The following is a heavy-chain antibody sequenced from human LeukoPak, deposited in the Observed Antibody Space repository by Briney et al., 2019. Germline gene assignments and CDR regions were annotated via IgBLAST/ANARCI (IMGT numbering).Heavy chain of an antibody. J-gene: IGHJ4*02. D-gene: IGHD4-17*01. CDR3: AGTPPRDYGDYYFDY. CDR1: GFTFSSYW. Sequence: TGGSLRLSCAASGFTFSSYWMSWVRQAPGKGLEWVANIKQDGSEKYYVDSVKGRFTISRDNAKNSLYLQMNSLRAEDTAVYYWAGTPPRDYGDYYFDYWGQGTLVTVSS. V-gene: IGHV3-7*01. CDR2: IKQDGSEK.